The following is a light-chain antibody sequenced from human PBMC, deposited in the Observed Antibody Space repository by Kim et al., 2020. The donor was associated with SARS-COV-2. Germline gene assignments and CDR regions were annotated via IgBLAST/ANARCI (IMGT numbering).Light chain of an antibody. CDR1: SANIGAGYG. CDR3: QSYDSSLSGSYV. V-gene: IGLV1-40*01. Sequence: GTLSCPGSSANIGAGYGVHWYQHLPGTAPKLLIYGNSNRPSGVPDRFSGSKSGTSASLAITGLQAEDEADYYCQSYDSSLSGSYVFGTGTKVTVL. J-gene: IGLJ1*01. CDR2: GNS.